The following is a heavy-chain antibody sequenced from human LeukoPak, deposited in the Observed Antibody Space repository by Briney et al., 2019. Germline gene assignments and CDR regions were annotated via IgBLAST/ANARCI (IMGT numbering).Heavy chain of an antibody. CDR3: ARQGCSGGSCYLIDY. D-gene: IGHD2-15*01. V-gene: IGHV5-51*01. CDR1: GYSFTSYW. CDR2: IYPGDSDT. Sequence: GESLKISCKGSGYSFTSYWIGWVRQMPGKGLEWMGIIYPGDSDTRYSPSFQGQVTISADKSISTAYLQWSSLKASDTAMYYCARQGCSGGSCYLIDYWGQGTLVTVSS. J-gene: IGHJ4*02.